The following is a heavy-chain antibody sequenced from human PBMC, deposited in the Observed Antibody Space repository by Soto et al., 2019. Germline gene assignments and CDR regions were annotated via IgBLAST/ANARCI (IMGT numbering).Heavy chain of an antibody. CDR2: INAGNGNT. J-gene: IGHJ6*02. CDR3: ATKGAPVADYYGMDV. Sequence: GASVKVSCKASGYTFTSYAMHWVRQAPGQRLEWMGWINAGNGNTKYSQKFQGRVTITRDTSASTAYMELSSLRSEDTAVYYCATKGAPVADYYGMDVWGQGTTVTVSS. CDR1: GYTFTSYA. V-gene: IGHV1-3*01. D-gene: IGHD6-19*01.